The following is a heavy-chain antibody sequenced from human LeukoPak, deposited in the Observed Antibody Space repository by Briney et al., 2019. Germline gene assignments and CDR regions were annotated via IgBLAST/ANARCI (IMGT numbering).Heavy chain of an antibody. CDR2: IKSKTDGGTT. J-gene: IGHJ4*02. V-gene: IGHV3-15*01. CDR3: TTDEPFDY. Sequence: GGSLRLSCTASGFTFGDYAMSWVRQAPGKGLEWVGRIKSKTDGGTTDYAAPVKGRFTISRDDSKNTLYLQMNSLKTEDTAVYYCTTDEPFDYWGQGTLVTVSS. CDR1: GFTFGDYA.